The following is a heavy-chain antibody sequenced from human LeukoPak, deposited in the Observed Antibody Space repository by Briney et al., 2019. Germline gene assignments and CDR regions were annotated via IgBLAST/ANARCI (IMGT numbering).Heavy chain of an antibody. J-gene: IGHJ4*02. D-gene: IGHD6-19*01. V-gene: IGHV3-30*02. CDR2: IRYDGSNK. CDR3: AKGAVAGTGPLDY. CDR1: GFTFSSSG. Sequence: GGSLRLSCAASGFTFSSSGMHWVRQAPGKGLEWVAVIRYDGSNKYYADSVKGRFTISRDNSKNTLYLQMNSLRAEDMAVYYCAKGAVAGTGPLDYWGQGTLVTVSS.